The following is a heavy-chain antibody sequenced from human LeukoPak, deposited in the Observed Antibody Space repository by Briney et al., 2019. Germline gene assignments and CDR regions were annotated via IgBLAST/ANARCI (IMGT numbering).Heavy chain of an antibody. CDR2: ISGSGGST. CDR1: GFTFSSYA. V-gene: IGHV3-23*01. D-gene: IGHD3-3*01. Sequence: GGSLRPSCAASGFTFSSYAMSWVRQAPGKGLEWVSAISGSGGSTYYADSVKGRFTISRDNSKNTLYLQMNSLRAEDTAVYYCAKVVYYDFYLYYFDYWGQGTLVTVSS. J-gene: IGHJ4*02. CDR3: AKVVYYDFYLYYFDY.